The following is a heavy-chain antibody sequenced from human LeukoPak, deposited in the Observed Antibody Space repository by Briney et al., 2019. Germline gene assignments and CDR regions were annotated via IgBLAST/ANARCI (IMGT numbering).Heavy chain of an antibody. CDR1: GFTFSSYG. Sequence: GGSLRLSCVASGFTFSSYGMSWVRQAPGKGLEWVSAITNSGGSTEYADSVKGRFTISRDNSKNTLYLQMNSLRTEDTAVYYCAKSGSIWYYFDYWGQGTLVTVAS. CDR2: ITNSGGST. V-gene: IGHV3-23*01. D-gene: IGHD6-13*01. J-gene: IGHJ4*02. CDR3: AKSGSIWYYFDY.